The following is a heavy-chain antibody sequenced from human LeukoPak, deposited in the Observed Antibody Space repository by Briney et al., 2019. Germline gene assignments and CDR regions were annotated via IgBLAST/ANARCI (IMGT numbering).Heavy chain of an antibody. V-gene: IGHV3-21*01. CDR2: ISSSSSYI. J-gene: IGHJ4*02. D-gene: IGHD1-1*01. CDR3: ARCTTGKTFGSLREIKKTREIDS. Sequence: GGSLRLSCAASGFTFNTYSFNWVRQAPGKGLEWVSCISSSSSYIHYADSVRGRFTISRDNAKNSLFLQMNSLRGEDTAVYYCARCTTGKTFGSLREIKKTREIDSSGQGTLVTASS. CDR1: GFTFNTYS.